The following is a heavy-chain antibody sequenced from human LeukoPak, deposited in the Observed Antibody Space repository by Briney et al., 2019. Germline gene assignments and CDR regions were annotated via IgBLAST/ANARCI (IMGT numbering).Heavy chain of an antibody. CDR3: AKDRVPDARWEVDY. D-gene: IGHD1-26*01. Sequence: GGSLRLSCSASGFSFSTHTMNWIRQAPGKGLEWVSGIYANGETFYSDSVKGRFTISRDNSKNALFLHMNGLRAADTAVYYCAKDRVPDARWEVDYWGLGTPVTVSS. CDR2: IYANGET. CDR1: GFSFSTHT. J-gene: IGHJ4*02. V-gene: IGHV3-23*01.